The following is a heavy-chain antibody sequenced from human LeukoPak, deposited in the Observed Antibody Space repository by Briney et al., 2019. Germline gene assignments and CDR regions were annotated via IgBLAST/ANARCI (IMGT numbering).Heavy chain of an antibody. CDR3: ATASSGWSYHPFDY. CDR1: GGTFSSYA. J-gene: IGHJ4*02. D-gene: IGHD6-19*01. Sequence: SVKVSCKASGGTFSSYAISWVRQAPGQGLEWMGRIIPILGIANYAQKFQGRVTITADKSTSTAYMELSSLRSEDTAVCYCATASSGWSYHPFDYWGQGTLVTVSS. V-gene: IGHV1-69*04. CDR2: IIPILGIA.